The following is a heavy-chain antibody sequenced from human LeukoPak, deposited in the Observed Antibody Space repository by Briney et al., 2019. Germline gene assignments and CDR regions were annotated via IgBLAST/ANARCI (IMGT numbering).Heavy chain of an antibody. Sequence: SETLSLTCTVSGGSISTITYYWGWIRQPPGKGLEWIGSIYYSGSTYYNPSLKSRVTISVDTSKNQFSLKLSSVTAADTAVYYCARHDSVTDYGFHFDYWGQGTLVTVSS. CDR2: IYYSGST. CDR1: GGSISTITYY. V-gene: IGHV4-39*01. CDR3: ARHDSVTDYGFHFDY. D-gene: IGHD4-17*01. J-gene: IGHJ4*02.